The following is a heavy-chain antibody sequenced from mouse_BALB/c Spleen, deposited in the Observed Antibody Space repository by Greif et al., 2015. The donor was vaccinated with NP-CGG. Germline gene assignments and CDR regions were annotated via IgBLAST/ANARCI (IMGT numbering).Heavy chain of an antibody. J-gene: IGHJ4*01. CDR1: GITFTDYY. CDR2: IRNKANGYTT. V-gene: IGHV7-3*02. Sequence: EVQLVESGGGLVQPGGSLRLSCATSGITFTDYYMSWVRQPPGKALEWLGFIRNKANGYTTEYSASVKGRFTISRDNSQSILYLQMNTLRAEDSATYYCAREGTAPYYAMDYWGQGTSVTVSS. D-gene: IGHD1-2*01. CDR3: AREGTAPYYAMDY.